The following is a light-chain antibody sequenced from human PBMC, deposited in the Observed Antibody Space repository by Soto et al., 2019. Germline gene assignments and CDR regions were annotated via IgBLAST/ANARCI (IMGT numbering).Light chain of an antibody. CDR1: QSVSTN. J-gene: IGKJ1*01. CDR3: TQYHNLWT. CDR2: GAS. V-gene: IGKV3D-15*01. Sequence: EIVMTQSPATLSVSPGEGATLSCRASQSVSTNLAWYQQKPGQAPRLLIDGASSRATGIPARFSDSGSGTEFTLTITSLKSEEFALYYCTQYHNLWTLGRGNKVDI.